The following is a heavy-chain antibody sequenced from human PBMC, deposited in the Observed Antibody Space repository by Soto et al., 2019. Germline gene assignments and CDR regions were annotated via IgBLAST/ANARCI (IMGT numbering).Heavy chain of an antibody. CDR3: AMTAAGIKYYFDY. CDR1: GFTFSSYA. V-gene: IGHV3-30-3*01. CDR2: ISYDGSNK. Sequence: QVPLVESGGGVVQPGRSLRLSCAASGFTFSSYAMHWVRQAPGKGLEWVAVISYDGSNKYYADSVKGRFTISRDNSKNTLYLQMNSLRAEDTAVYYCAMTAAGIKYYFDYWGQGTLVTVSS. J-gene: IGHJ4*02. D-gene: IGHD6-13*01.